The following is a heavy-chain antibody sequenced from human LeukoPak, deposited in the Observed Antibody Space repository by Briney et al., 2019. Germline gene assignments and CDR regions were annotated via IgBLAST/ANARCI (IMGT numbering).Heavy chain of an antibody. D-gene: IGHD5-12*01. Sequence: GGSLRLSCAGSGFPFSSHGMNWVRQAPGKGLEWVSGISPGGPTYYADSVKGRFTISRDDSKNTLYLQMGNLRADDTAVYYCAKDGAWLRFDDWGQGILVTVSS. CDR3: AKDGAWLRFDD. J-gene: IGHJ4*02. CDR2: ISPGGPT. CDR1: GFPFSSHG. V-gene: IGHV3-23*01.